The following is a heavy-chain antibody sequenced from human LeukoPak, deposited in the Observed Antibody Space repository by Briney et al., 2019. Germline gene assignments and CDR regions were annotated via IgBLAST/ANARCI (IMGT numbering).Heavy chain of an antibody. J-gene: IGHJ4*02. Sequence: SETLSLTCAVYGGSFSGYYWSWIRQPPGKGLEWIGEINHSGSTNYNPSLKSRVTISVDTSKNQFSLKLSSVTAADTAVYYCARGDPGYSGYYFDYWGQGTLVTVSS. D-gene: IGHD5-12*01. V-gene: IGHV4-34*01. CDR3: ARGDPGYSGYYFDY. CDR2: INHSGST. CDR1: GGSFSGYY.